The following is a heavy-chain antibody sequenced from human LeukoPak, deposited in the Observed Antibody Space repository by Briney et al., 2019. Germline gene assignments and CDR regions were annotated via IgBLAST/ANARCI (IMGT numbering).Heavy chain of an antibody. J-gene: IGHJ3*01. Sequence: TGGSLRLSCAVSGFRFGSDWMSWVRQAPGKGLEWVANISPDGSEKFYVDAVKGRFIISRDNGKNSLYLQLNSLRADDTAVYYCARYYDPPVGDAFDLWGQGTMVTVSS. CDR2: ISPDGSEK. CDR3: ARYYDPPVGDAFDL. CDR1: GFRFGSDW. D-gene: IGHD3-16*01. V-gene: IGHV3-7*01.